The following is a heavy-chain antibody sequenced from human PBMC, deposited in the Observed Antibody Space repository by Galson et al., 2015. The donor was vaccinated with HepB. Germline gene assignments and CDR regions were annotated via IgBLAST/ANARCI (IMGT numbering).Heavy chain of an antibody. D-gene: IGHD2-15*01. CDR1: GGTFSNYA. Sequence: SVKVSCKASGGTFSNYAFTWVRQAPGQGLEWMGGFIPMFGRTDYAQKFQGRVTITADKSTTTAYMELSSLRSEDTAVYYCASRYCSGRSCFSIRDFYYYGLGFWGQGTMVTVSS. V-gene: IGHV1-69*06. CDR3: ASRYCSGRSCFSIRDFYYYGLGF. CDR2: FIPMFGRT. J-gene: IGHJ6*02.